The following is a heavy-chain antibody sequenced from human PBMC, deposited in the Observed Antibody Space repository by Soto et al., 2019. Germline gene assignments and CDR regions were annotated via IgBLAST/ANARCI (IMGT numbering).Heavy chain of an antibody. D-gene: IGHD1-26*01. CDR2: FYYSGGT. Sequence: QVQLQESGPGLVKPSETLSLTCTVSGGSISSYYWSWIRQPPGKGLEWIGYFYYSGGTNYNPSLRSRATISVDSAKHHFSLKLSSVTAADTAVYYCARRYGGNLDYWGQGTLVTVSS. CDR1: GGSISSYY. V-gene: IGHV4-59*08. CDR3: ARRYGGNLDY. J-gene: IGHJ4*02.